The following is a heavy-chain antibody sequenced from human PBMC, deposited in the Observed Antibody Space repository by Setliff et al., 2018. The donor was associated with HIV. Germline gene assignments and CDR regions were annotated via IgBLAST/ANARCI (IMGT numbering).Heavy chain of an antibody. CDR3: TRELAVPGTSFFDY. CDR1: GFTFNNAW. Sequence: GGSLRLSCAASGFTFNNAWMTWVRQAPGKGLEWVGHIKSKTDGGKADYAAPVKGRFTISRDDSKTTLYLQMNSLKTEDTAVYYCTRELAVPGTSFFDYWGQGTLVTVSS. D-gene: IGHD6-19*01. V-gene: IGHV3-15*01. J-gene: IGHJ4*02. CDR2: IKSKTDGGKA.